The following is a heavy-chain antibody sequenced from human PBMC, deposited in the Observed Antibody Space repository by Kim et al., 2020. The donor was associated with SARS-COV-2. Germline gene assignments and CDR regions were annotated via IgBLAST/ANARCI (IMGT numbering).Heavy chain of an antibody. CDR3: ARDSLDGGYGYFDY. J-gene: IGHJ4*02. Sequence: DSVKGRFTISRDNSKNTLYLQMNSLRAEDTAVYYCARDSLDGGYGYFDYWGQGTLVTVSS. D-gene: IGHD1-26*01. V-gene: IGHV3-30*01.